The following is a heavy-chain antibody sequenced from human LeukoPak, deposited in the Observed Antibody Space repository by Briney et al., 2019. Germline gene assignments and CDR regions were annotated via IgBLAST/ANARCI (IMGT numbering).Heavy chain of an antibody. CDR1: GHTLTELS. D-gene: IGHD2-2*01. CDR2: FDPEDGET. Sequence: ASVKVSCKVSGHTLTELSMHWVRQAPGKGLEWMGGFDPEDGETIYAQKFQGRVTMTEDTSTDTAYMELSSLRSEDTAVYYCATDRTLYCSSTSCYDSRTSHIWGQGTMVTVSS. CDR3: ATDRTLYCSSTSCYDSRTSHI. V-gene: IGHV1-24*01. J-gene: IGHJ3*02.